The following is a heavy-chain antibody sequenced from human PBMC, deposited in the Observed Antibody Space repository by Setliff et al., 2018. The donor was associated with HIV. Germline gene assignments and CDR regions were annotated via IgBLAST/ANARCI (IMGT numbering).Heavy chain of an antibody. J-gene: IGHJ4*02. V-gene: IGHV5-51*01. CDR1: RYSFTNYW. D-gene: IGHD3-3*01. CDR3: ARLSKYYDFWTPDS. CDR2: IWPDDSDT. Sequence: GESLKISCKGSRYSFTNYWVGWVRQMPANGLEWMGLIWPDDSDTIYSPSFQGRVTMSVDKSISTAYLQWSSLKAPDTAMYYCARLSKYYDFWTPDSWGQGTLVTVSS.